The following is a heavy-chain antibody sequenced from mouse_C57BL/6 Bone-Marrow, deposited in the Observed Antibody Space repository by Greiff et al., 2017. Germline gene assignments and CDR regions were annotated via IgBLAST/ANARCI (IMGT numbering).Heavy chain of an antibody. D-gene: IGHD1-1*01. CDR1: GYTFTDYY. CDR2: IYPGSGNT. Sequence: QVQLQQSGAELVRPGASVKLSCKASGYTFTDYYINWVKQRPGQGLEWIARIYPGSGNTYYNEKFKGKATLTAEKSSRTAYMQLSSLTSEDSAVYFCARPAFYYAWFAYWGQGTLVTVSA. J-gene: IGHJ3*01. V-gene: IGHV1-76*01. CDR3: ARPAFYYAWFAY.